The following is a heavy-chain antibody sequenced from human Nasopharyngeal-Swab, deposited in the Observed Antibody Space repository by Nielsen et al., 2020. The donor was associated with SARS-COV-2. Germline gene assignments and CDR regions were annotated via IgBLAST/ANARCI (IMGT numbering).Heavy chain of an antibody. CDR3: VRAAEYVVGWLDP. D-gene: IGHD2/OR15-2a*01. V-gene: IGHV4-39*07. Sequence: SETLSLTCTVSGGSISNSYYWGWIRQPPGRGLEWIGSIDYSGNTDYNLSLKSRVTISVDTSKNQFSLKLSSVTAADTAVYYCVRAAEYVVGWLDPWGQGTLVTVSS. CDR1: GGSISNSYY. CDR2: IDYSGNT. J-gene: IGHJ5*02.